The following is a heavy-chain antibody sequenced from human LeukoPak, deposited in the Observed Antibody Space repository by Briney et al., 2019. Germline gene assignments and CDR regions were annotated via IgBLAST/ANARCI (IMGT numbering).Heavy chain of an antibody. Sequence: SETLSLTCTVSGGSISSYYWSWIRQPPGKGLEWIGYIYYSGSTNYNPSLKSRVTISVDTSKNQLSLKLSSVTAADTAVYYCAKQVFGSRTSTDAFDIWGQGTMVTVSS. D-gene: IGHD1-26*01. V-gene: IGHV4-59*01. CDR3: AKQVFGSRTSTDAFDI. CDR1: GGSISSYY. CDR2: IYYSGST. J-gene: IGHJ3*02.